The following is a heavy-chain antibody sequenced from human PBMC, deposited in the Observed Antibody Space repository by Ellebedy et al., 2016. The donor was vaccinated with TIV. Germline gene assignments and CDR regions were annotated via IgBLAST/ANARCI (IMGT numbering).Heavy chain of an antibody. Sequence: MPSETLSLTCTVSGGSISSYYLSWIRQPPGKGLEWIGYIYYSGSTNYTPSLKSRVTISVDTSKNQFSLKLSSVTAADTAVYYCARQPQGGTSSWYVPDYWGQGTLVTVSS. CDR3: ARQPQGGTSSWYVPDY. J-gene: IGHJ4*02. D-gene: IGHD6-13*01. CDR1: GGSISSYY. V-gene: IGHV4-59*08. CDR2: IYYSGST.